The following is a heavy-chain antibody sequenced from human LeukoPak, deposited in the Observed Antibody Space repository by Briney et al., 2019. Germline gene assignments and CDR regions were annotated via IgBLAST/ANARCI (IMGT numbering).Heavy chain of an antibody. CDR1: GYTFTGYY. CDR3: ARELRFLEWLLIDY. V-gene: IGHV1-2*02. D-gene: IGHD3-3*01. CDR2: INPNSGGT. Sequence: ASVKVYCKASGYTFTGYYMHWVRQAPGQGLEWMGWINPNSGGTNYAQKFQGRVTMTRDTSISTAYMELSRLRSDDTAVYYCARELRFLEWLLIDYWGQGTLVTVSS. J-gene: IGHJ4*02.